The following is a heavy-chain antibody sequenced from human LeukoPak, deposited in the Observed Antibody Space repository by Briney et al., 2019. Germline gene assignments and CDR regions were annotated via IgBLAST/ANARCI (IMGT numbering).Heavy chain of an antibody. CDR2: MNPNSGNT. V-gene: IGHV1-8*01. D-gene: IGHD6-13*01. CDR3: ALVRQLGLNWFDP. CDR1: GYTFTSYD. Sequence: ASVKVSCKASGYTFTSYDINWVRRATGQGLEWMGWMNPNSGNTGYAQKFQGRVTMTRNTSISTAYMELSSLRSEDTAVYYCALVRQLGLNWFDPWGQGTLVTVSS. J-gene: IGHJ5*02.